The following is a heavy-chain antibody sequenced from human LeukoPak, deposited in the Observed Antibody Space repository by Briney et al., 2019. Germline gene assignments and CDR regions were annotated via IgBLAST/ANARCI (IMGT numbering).Heavy chain of an antibody. CDR3: ARLTFGGVIGFDY. J-gene: IGHJ4*02. D-gene: IGHD3-16*02. V-gene: IGHV3-21*01. Sequence: PGGSLRLSCAASGFTFSSYSMSWVRQAPGQGLEWVSSISSSGSHMYYADSVKGRFTISRDNAKNSLYLQMNSLRAEDTAVYYCARLTFGGVIGFDYWGQGTLVTVSS. CDR2: ISSSGSHM. CDR1: GFTFSSYS.